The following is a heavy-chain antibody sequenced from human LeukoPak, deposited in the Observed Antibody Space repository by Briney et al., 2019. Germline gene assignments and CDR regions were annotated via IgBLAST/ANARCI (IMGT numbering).Heavy chain of an antibody. CDR2: VYTSGYT. CDR1: SASMNTYY. J-gene: IGHJ4*02. V-gene: IGHV4-4*07. CDR3: VRENLVGTTSCFDY. Sequence: SETLSFTCSGSSASMNTYYWTWLRQPAGKDLKWVGRVYTSGYTKYNPSLQSRVTMSVDTSKKQLSLMLTSLTAADTAVYYCVRENLVGTTSCFDYWGQGALVTVSS. D-gene: IGHD2-2*01.